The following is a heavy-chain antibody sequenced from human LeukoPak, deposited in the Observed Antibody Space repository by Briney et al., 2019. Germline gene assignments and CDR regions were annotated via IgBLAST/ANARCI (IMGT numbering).Heavy chain of an antibody. CDR2: INPSGDST. CDR3: ARGVGVGPTSAIPLYFDY. V-gene: IGHV1-46*01. D-gene: IGHD3-3*01. Sequence: ASVKVSCKASGYTFTTQHMHWVRQAPGQGLEWMGIINPSGDSTTYARKFQGRVIMTRDTSTSTVYMELSSLRSEDTAVYYCARGVGVGPTSAIPLYFDYWGQGTLVTVSS. J-gene: IGHJ4*02. CDR1: GYTFTTQH.